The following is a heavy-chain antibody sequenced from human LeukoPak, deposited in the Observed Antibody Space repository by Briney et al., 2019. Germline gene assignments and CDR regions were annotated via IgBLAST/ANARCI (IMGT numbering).Heavy chain of an antibody. J-gene: IGHJ4*02. CDR3: AREGYYYDSSGYP. V-gene: IGHV4-30-2*01. CDR2: IYHSGST. D-gene: IGHD3-22*01. Sequence: TSQTLSLTCTVSGGSISSGGYYWSWIRQPPGKGLEWIGYIYHSGSTYYNPSLKSRVTISVDRSKNQFSLKLSSVTAADTAVYYCAREGYYYDSSGYPWGQGTLVTVSS. CDR1: GGSISSGGYY.